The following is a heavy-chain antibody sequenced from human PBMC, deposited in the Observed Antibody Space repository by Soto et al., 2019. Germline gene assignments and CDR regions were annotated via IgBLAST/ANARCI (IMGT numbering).Heavy chain of an antibody. CDR3: ARRDRGGFSSYFDS. D-gene: IGHD2-15*01. V-gene: IGHV1-69*06. CDR2: TGSGTGPG. Sequence: QVQLVQSGAEVKKPGSSVKVSCKASGGTFSTNPISWVRQAPGQGLEWMGGTGSGTGPGNHAQKFQGRLTITVDKSTSTVSMELSSLSSEATAVYYCARRDRGGFSSYFDSWGQGPLVTVS. CDR1: GGTFSTNP. J-gene: IGHJ4*02.